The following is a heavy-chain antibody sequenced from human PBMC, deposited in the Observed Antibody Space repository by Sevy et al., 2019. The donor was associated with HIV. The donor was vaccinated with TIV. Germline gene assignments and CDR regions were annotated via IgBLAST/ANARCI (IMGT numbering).Heavy chain of an antibody. Sequence: GGSLRLSCAASGFTFSSYAMSWVRQAPGKGLEWVSAISGSGGSTYYADSVKGRFTISRDNAKNTLYLQMNSLRAEDTAVSYCENSGPEDDSRGTRGYWGQGTLVTVSS. D-gene: IGHD3-22*01. CDR3: ENSGPEDDSRGTRGY. V-gene: IGHV3-23*01. J-gene: IGHJ4*02. CDR1: GFTFSSYA. CDR2: ISGSGGST.